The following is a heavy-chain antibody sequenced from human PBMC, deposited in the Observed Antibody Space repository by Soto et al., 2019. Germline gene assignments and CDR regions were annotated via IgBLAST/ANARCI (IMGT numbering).Heavy chain of an antibody. CDR1: RFFLGDYA. Sequence: GGSLRLSCAASRFFLGDYAFHWVRQAPGKGLEWVAGITSRGTDIAYADSVKGRFIISRDNAMNVLHLHMNSLRPEDTAVYYCATSLASNLVAGLPDYWGQGTQVTVSS. V-gene: IGHV3-9*01. CDR3: ATSLASNLVAGLPDY. J-gene: IGHJ4*02. CDR2: ITSRGTDI. D-gene: IGHD2-21*01.